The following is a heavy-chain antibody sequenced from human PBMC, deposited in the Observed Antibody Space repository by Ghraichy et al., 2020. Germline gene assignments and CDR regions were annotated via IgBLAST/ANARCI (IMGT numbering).Heavy chain of an antibody. CDR2: IYYSGST. V-gene: IGHV4-59*01. Sequence: SETLSLTCTVSGGSISSYHWSWIRQSPGKGLEWIGYIYYSGSTNYNPSLKSRVTISVDTSKNQFSLKLSSVTAADTAVYYCAREEGYHKPFDYWGQGTLVTVSS. CDR3: AREEGYHKPFDY. D-gene: IGHD5-12*01. CDR1: GGSISSYH. J-gene: IGHJ4*02.